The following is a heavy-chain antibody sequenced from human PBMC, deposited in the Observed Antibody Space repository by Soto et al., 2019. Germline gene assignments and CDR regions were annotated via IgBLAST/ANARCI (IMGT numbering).Heavy chain of an antibody. CDR3: ARVIDVAAAGPVPKTSYYYYGMDV. CDR1: GGTFSSYA. CDR2: IIPIFGTA. J-gene: IGHJ6*02. D-gene: IGHD6-13*01. Sequence: SVKVSCKASGGTFSSYAISWVRQAPGQGLEWMGGIIPIFGTANYAQKFQGRVTITADESTSTAYMELSSLRSEDTAVYYCARVIDVAAAGPVPKTSYYYYGMDVWGQGTTVTVSS. V-gene: IGHV1-69*13.